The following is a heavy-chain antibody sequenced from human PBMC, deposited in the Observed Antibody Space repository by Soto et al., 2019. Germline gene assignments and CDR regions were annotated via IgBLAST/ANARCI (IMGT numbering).Heavy chain of an antibody. Sequence: PGGSLRLSCTGSGFTFGDYAVTCFRQAPGKGLEWISSINSDSSSIYHADSVKGRFTISRDNAKNSVDLQMNSLRDEDTAVYYCARSYYHDSSAYYYDYWGQGALVTVSS. CDR2: INSDSSSI. CDR1: GFTFGDYA. V-gene: IGHV3-48*02. D-gene: IGHD3-22*01. J-gene: IGHJ4*02. CDR3: ARSYYHDSSAYYYDY.